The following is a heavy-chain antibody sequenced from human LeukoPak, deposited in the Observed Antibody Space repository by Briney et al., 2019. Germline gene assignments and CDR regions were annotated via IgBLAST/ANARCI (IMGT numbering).Heavy chain of an antibody. V-gene: IGHV3-66*01. D-gene: IGHD3-22*01. J-gene: IGHJ4*02. Sequence: GGSLRLSCAASGFTVSSNYMSWVRQAPGKGLEWVSVIYSGGSTYYADSVKGRFTISRDNSKNTLYLQMNSLRAEDTAEYYCARVREYYDSSGHFDYWGQGTLVTVSS. CDR3: ARVREYYDSSGHFDY. CDR2: IYSGGST. CDR1: GFTVSSNY.